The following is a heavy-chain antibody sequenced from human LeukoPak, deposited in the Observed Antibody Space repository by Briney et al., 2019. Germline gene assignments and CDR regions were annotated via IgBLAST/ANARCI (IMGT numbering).Heavy chain of an antibody. V-gene: IGHV4-38-2*02. CDR3: AREAIDYYGSGSYGH. J-gene: IGHJ4*02. D-gene: IGHD3-10*01. CDR2: IYHSGST. Sequence: SETLSLTCTVSGYSISSSYYWGWIRQPPGKGLEWIGSIYHSGSTYYNPSLKSRVTISVDTSKNQFSLKLSSVTAADTAVYYCAREAIDYYGSGSYGHWGQGTLVTVSS. CDR1: GYSISSSYY.